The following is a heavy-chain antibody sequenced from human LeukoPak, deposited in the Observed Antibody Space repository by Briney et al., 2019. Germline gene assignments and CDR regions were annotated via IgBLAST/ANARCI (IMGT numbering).Heavy chain of an antibody. Sequence: GGSLRLSCAASGFTFSGSAMHWVRQASGKGLEWVGRIRSKANSYATAYAASGKGRFTISRDDSKNTAYLQMNSLKTEDTAVYYCTRATVTTLYYFDYWGQGTLVTVSS. D-gene: IGHD4-17*01. J-gene: IGHJ4*02. CDR3: TRATVTTLYYFDY. CDR1: GFTFSGSA. V-gene: IGHV3-73*01. CDR2: IRSKANSYAT.